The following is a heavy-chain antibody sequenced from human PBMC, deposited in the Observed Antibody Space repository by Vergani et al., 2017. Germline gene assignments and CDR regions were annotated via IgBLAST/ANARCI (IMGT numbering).Heavy chain of an antibody. D-gene: IGHD1-26*01. CDR1: GYTFTGYN. Sequence: QVQLVQSGAEVKKPGASVKVSCKASGYTFTGYNMHWVRQAPGQGLEWMGWINPNSGGTNYAQKCKGRVTMTRDTSISTAYMELSRLRSDDTAVYYCARESYCGSWCFDYWGQGTLVTVSS. J-gene: IGHJ4*02. CDR3: ARESYCGSWCFDY. CDR2: INPNSGGT. V-gene: IGHV1-2*02.